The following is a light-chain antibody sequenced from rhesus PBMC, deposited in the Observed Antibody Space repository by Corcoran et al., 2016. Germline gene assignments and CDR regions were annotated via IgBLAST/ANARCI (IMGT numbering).Light chain of an antibody. CDR2: KAT. CDR1: EKVDNQ. Sequence: DIQMTQSPSSLSASEGDRVTITCWASEKVDNQLNWYQQKPGKAPNLLIYKATTLQSGGPSRVSGSGSGTDYTFPLSRLQPEDDATYVSQHGYGTPLTFGGGTKVGIK. J-gene: IGKJ4*01. CDR3: QHGYGTPLT. V-gene: IGKV1-74*01.